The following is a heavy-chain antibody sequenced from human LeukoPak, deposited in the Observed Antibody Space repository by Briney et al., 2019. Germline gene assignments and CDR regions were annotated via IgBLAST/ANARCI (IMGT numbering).Heavy chain of an antibody. D-gene: IGHD3-16*02. V-gene: IGHV4-30-2*01. J-gene: IGHJ3*02. CDR2: IFHSGST. CDR1: GGSIRSGSDS. CDR3: ARPSVGEGDLSFHDAFNI. Sequence: PSQTLSLTCAVSGGSIRSGSDSWNWIRQPPGKGLEWLGYIFHSGSTSYDSGTTYYNPSLKSRVTISVDTSKNQFSLRLSSVTAADTAVYYCARPSVGEGDLSFHDAFNIWGQGTMVTVSS.